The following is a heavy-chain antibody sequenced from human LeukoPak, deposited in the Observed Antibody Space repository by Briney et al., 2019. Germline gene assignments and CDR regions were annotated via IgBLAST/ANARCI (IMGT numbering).Heavy chain of an antibody. J-gene: IGHJ5*02. Sequence: SQTLSLTCTVSGDSISSGGYYWSWIRQLPGKGLEWIGYIYHSGSTYYNPSLESRLTISIDTSKNQFSLELTSVTAADTAVYYCARRSSGSYDGRFDPWGLGTLVTVSS. CDR1: GDSISSGGYY. D-gene: IGHD3-10*01. CDR2: IYHSGST. V-gene: IGHV4-31*03. CDR3: ARRSSGSYDGRFDP.